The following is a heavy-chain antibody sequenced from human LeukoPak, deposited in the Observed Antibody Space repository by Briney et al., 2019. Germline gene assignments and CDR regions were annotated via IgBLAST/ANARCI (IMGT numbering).Heavy chain of an antibody. CDR2: IYYSGST. D-gene: IGHD1-7*01. CDR3: ARGTSSDAFDI. V-gene: IGHV4-59*01. J-gene: IGHJ3*02. CDR1: GGSISSYY. Sequence: PSETLSLTCTVSGGSISSYYWSWIRQPPGKGLEWIGYIYYSGSTNYNPSLKSRVTISVDTSKNQFSLKLSSVTAADTAVYYYARGTSSDAFDIWGQGTMVTVSS.